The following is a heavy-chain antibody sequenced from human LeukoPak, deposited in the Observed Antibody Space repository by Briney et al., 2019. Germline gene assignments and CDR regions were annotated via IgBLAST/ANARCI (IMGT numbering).Heavy chain of an antibody. V-gene: IGHV1-2*02. J-gene: IGHJ4*02. D-gene: IGHD6-19*01. CDR3: ARDGGGWYEY. Sequence: ASVKVSCKASGYTFTGYYMHWVRQAPGQGLEWMGWINPNSGGTNYAQKFQGRVTMTRDTSISTAYMELSSLRSEDTAVYHCARDGGGWYEYWGQGTLVTVSS. CDR2: INPNSGGT. CDR1: GYTFTGYY.